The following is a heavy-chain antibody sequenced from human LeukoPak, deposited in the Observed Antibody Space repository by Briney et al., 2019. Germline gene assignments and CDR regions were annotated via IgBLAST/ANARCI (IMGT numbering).Heavy chain of an antibody. D-gene: IGHD3-3*01. CDR2: ISAYNGNT. CDR1: GYTFTSYG. J-gene: IGHJ5*02. V-gene: IGHV1-18*01. Sequence: ASVKLSCKASGYTFTSYGISWVRQAPGQGLEWMGWISAYNGNTNYAQKLQSRVTMTTDTSTSTAYMELRSLRSDDTAVYYCARDYAWSGPTDWFDPWGQGTLVTVSS. CDR3: ARDYAWSGPTDWFDP.